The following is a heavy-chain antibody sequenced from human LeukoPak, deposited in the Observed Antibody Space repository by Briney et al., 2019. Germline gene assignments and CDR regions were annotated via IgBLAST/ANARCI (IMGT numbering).Heavy chain of an antibody. V-gene: IGHV3-23*01. CDR2: ITSSGAAT. CDR3: AKERPNYYGSNGHYYKLNGDC. D-gene: IGHD3-22*01. Sequence: PPGGSLRLSCAASGFTFSSYAMSWVRQAPGKGLEWVSSITSSGAATYYADSVKGRFTISRDNSDNTLYLQMNSLRAEDTAVYYCAKERPNYYGSNGHYYKLNGDCWGQGTLVTVSS. J-gene: IGHJ4*02. CDR1: GFTFSSYA.